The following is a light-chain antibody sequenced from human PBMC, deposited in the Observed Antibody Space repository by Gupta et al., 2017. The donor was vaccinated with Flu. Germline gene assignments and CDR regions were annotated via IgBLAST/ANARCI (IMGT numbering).Light chain of an antibody. J-gene: IGKJ2*03. V-gene: IGKV2-28*01. CDR1: QSLLHSNGYNY. CDR3: MQALQTRYS. Sequence: DIVMTQSQLSLPVTPGEPASISCRSSQSLLHSNGYNYLDWYLQKPGQSPQLLIYLGSNRASGVPDRSSGSGSGTDFTLKISRVEAEDVGVYYCMQALQTRYSFGQGTKLEIK. CDR2: LGS.